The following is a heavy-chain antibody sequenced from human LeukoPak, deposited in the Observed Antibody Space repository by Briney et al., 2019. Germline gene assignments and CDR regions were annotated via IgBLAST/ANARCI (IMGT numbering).Heavy chain of an antibody. V-gene: IGHV3-30*01. CDR2: ISYDGGIT. J-gene: IGHJ4*02. Sequence: PGRSLRLSCAASGFTFSRNAMHWVRQAPGKGLEWVAAISYDGGITYYADSVKGRFTISRDNSKNTLFLQLNSLRAEDTAVYYCARDSTYYYDSGSSGPHYFDYWGQGTLVTVSS. D-gene: IGHD3-10*01. CDR1: GFTFSRNA. CDR3: ARDSTYYYDSGSSGPHYFDY.